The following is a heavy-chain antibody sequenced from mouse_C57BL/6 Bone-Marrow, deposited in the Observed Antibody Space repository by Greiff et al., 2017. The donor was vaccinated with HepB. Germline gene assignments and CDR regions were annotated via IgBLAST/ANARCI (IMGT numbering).Heavy chain of an antibody. CDR3: ARSLPRWYFDV. CDR1: GYTFTSYT. J-gene: IGHJ1*03. CDR2: INPSSGYT. D-gene: IGHD2-10*01. V-gene: IGHV1-4*01. Sequence: VKLVESGAELARPGASVKMSCKASGYTFTSYTMHWVKQRPGQGLEWIGYINPSSGYTKYNQKFKDKATLTADKSSSTAYMQLSSLTSEDSAVYYCARSLPRWYFDVWGTGTTVTVSS.